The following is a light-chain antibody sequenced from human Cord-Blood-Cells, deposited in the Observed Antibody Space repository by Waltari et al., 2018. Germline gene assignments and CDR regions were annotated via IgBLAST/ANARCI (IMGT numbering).Light chain of an antibody. CDR2: AAS. Sequence: IQMNQSPSSLSASVGDRVTITCRASQSISSYLIWYQQKPGKAPKLLIYAASSLQSGVPSRFSGSGSGTDFTLNISSLQPEDVATYYCQQSYSTPTFGQGTKVEIK. CDR1: QSISSY. CDR3: QQSYSTPT. J-gene: IGKJ1*01. V-gene: IGKV1-39*01.